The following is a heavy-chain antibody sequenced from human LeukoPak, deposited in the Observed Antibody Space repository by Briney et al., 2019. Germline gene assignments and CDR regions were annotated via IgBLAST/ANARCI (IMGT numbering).Heavy chain of an antibody. Sequence: ASVKVSCKASGYTFTSYGISWVRQAPGQGLEWVGWISAYNAYTNYTQTLQGRVTMTTDTSTSTAYMELRSLRSDDTAVYYCARPTVAGRRDWFDPWGQGTLVTVSS. CDR2: ISAYNAYT. V-gene: IGHV1-18*01. CDR3: ARPTVAGRRDWFDP. D-gene: IGHD6-19*01. J-gene: IGHJ5*02. CDR1: GYTFTSYG.